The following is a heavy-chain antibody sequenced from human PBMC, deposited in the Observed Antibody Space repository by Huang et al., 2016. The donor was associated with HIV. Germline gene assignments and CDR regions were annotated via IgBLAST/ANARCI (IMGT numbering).Heavy chain of an antibody. Sequence: QVQLVESGGGVVQPGGSLRLSCAASGFTFATYGMHWVRQAPGKGLEWVAFIRSDATDKYYADSVKGRFTASRDNSKNTLFLNMNSLRPEDTALYYCAKIPPLHANLATSGPGPVDYWGQGTLVTVSS. CDR1: GFTFATYG. V-gene: IGHV3-30*02. D-gene: IGHD6-13*01. CDR2: IRSDATDK. J-gene: IGHJ4*02. CDR3: AKIPPLHANLATSGPGPVDY.